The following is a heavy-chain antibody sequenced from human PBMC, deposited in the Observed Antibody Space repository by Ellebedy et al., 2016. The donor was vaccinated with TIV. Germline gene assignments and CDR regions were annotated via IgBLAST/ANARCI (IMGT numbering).Heavy chain of an antibody. CDR2: IKQDGSET. Sequence: GGSLRLSXVAPGFSITHYWMSWARQAPGTGPECVAIIKQDGSETHYLDSVRGRFAISRDNARNSVHLQMNSLRAEDTAVYYCARGSGWVLDSWGQGTQVAVSS. CDR3: ARGSGWVLDS. D-gene: IGHD6-19*01. CDR1: GFSITHYW. V-gene: IGHV3-7*04. J-gene: IGHJ4*02.